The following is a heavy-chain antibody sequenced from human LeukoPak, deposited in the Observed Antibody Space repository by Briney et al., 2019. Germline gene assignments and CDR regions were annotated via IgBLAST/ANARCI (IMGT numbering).Heavy chain of an antibody. CDR1: GGSISSYY. J-gene: IGHJ6*02. CDR3: ASTSGYYYYGMDV. D-gene: IGHD2-15*01. CDR2: IYYSGST. V-gene: IGHV4-59*01. Sequence: SEALSLTCTVSGGSISSYYWSWIRQPPGKGLEWIGYIYYSGSTNYNPSLKSRVTISVDTSKNQFSLKLSSVTAADTAVYYCASTSGYYYYGMDVWGQGTTVTVSS.